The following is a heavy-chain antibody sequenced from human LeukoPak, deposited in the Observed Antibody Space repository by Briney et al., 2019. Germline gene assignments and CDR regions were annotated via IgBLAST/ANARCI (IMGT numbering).Heavy chain of an antibody. D-gene: IGHD3-10*01. CDR3: ARGPSYYGSHFDY. V-gene: IGHV4-4*07. Sequence: SETLSLTCTVSGGSISSYYWSWIRQPAGKGLDWIGRIYSTGSTNYNPSLKSRVTMSVDTSKNQFSLKLTSVTAADTAVYCCARGPSYYGSHFDYWGQGTLVTVSS. CDR1: GGSISSYY. J-gene: IGHJ4*02. CDR2: IYSTGST.